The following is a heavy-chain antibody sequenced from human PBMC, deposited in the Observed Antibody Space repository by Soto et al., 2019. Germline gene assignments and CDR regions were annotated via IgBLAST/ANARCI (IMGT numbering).Heavy chain of an antibody. CDR3: ARGGYYDSSGSRNYHYYGMDV. Sequence: QVQVVQSGGEVKEPGASVRVSCKTSGYIFTSYGITWVRQAPGQGLEWLGWISPYDDNTNYAQNLQGRVRMSTDTSTRTAYMELRYLRSDDTAVYYCARGGYYDSSGSRNYHYYGMDVWGQGTTITVS. V-gene: IGHV1-18*01. D-gene: IGHD3-22*01. CDR1: GYIFTSYG. CDR2: ISPYDDNT. J-gene: IGHJ6*02.